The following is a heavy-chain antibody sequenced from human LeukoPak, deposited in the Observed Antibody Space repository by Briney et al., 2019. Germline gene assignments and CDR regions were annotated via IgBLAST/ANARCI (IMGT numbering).Heavy chain of an antibody. V-gene: IGHV3-23*01. CDR1: GLTFNNYA. CDR3: ARVESGSQSY. CDR2: ISGRGASK. J-gene: IGHJ4*02. Sequence: GGSLRLSCAVSGLTFNNYAMSWVRQAPGKGLEWVSGISGRGASKYYADSVKGRFTISRDNSKNTLYLQMNSLRAEDTAVYYCARVESGSQSYWGQGTLVTVSS. D-gene: IGHD1-26*01.